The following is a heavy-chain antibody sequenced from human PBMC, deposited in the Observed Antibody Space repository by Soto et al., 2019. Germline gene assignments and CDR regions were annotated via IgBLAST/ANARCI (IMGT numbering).Heavy chain of an antibody. CDR3: VGSIGAFWFDP. CDR2: IYHSGST. D-gene: IGHD5-12*01. Sequence: SETLSLTCAVSGGSISSGGYSWSWIRQPPGKGLEWIGYIYHSGSTYYNPSLKSRVTISVDRSKNQFSLKLSSVTAADTAVYYCVGSIGAFWFDPWGQGTLVTVSS. V-gene: IGHV4-30-2*01. J-gene: IGHJ5*02. CDR1: GGSISSGGYS.